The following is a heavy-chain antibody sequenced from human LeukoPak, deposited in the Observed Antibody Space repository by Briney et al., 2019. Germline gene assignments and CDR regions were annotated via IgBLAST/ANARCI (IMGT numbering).Heavy chain of an antibody. D-gene: IGHD3-3*01. CDR2: IYPGDSDT. J-gene: IGHJ4*02. Sequence: GESLKISCKGSGYSLTSYWIGWVRQMPGKGLEWMGIIYPGDSDTRYSPPFQGQVTISADKSISTAYLQWSSLKASDTAMYYCARQVGITIFGVVLKRGYYFDYWGQGTLVTVSS. V-gene: IGHV5-51*01. CDR1: GYSLTSYW. CDR3: ARQVGITIFGVVLKRGYYFDY.